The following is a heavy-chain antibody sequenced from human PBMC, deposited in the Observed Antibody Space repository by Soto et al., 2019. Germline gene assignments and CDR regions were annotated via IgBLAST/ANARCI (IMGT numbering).Heavy chain of an antibody. D-gene: IGHD3-3*01. Sequence: GESLKISCKGSGYSFTSYWISWVRQMPGKGLEWVGRIDPSDSYTNYSPSFQGHVTISADKSISTAYLQWSSLKASDTAMYYCARQRQDYDFWSGYSPPGAFDIWGQGTMVTVSS. CDR3: ARQRQDYDFWSGYSPPGAFDI. CDR2: IDPSDSYT. CDR1: GYSFTSYW. V-gene: IGHV5-10-1*01. J-gene: IGHJ3*02.